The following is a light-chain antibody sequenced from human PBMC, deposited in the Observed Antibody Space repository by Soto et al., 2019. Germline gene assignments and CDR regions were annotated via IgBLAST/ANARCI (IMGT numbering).Light chain of an antibody. CDR2: DAS. J-gene: IGKJ1*01. CDR1: QSISSW. CDR3: QQYNSYWT. Sequence: DIQMTQSPSTLSASVGDRVTITCRASQSISSWLAWYQQKPGKAPKLLIYDASSLESGVPSRFSASRCGTEFTLTISSLQPDDFATCYCQQYNSYWTYGQGTKVDIK. V-gene: IGKV1-5*01.